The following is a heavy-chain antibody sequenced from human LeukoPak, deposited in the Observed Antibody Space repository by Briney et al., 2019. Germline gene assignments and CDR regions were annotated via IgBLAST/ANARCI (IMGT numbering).Heavy chain of an antibody. J-gene: IGHJ3*02. Sequence: SETLSLTCTVPGGSISSYYWSWIRQPPGKGLEWIGYIYHSGSTYYNPSLKSRVTISVDTSKNQFSLKLSSVTAADTAVYYCARSPIAARPSDAFDIWGQGTMVTVSS. V-gene: IGHV4-59*01. CDR2: IYHSGST. CDR3: ARSPIAARPSDAFDI. D-gene: IGHD6-6*01. CDR1: GGSISSYY.